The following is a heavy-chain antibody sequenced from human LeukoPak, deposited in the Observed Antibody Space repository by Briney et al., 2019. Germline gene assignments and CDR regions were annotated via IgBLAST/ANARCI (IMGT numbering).Heavy chain of an antibody. J-gene: IGHJ3*02. CDR1: GFTFSSYS. CDR2: ISSNSSTI. D-gene: IGHD1-26*01. Sequence: GGSLRLSCAASGFTFSSYSMNWVRQAPGKGLEWVSYISSNSSTIYYADSVKGRFTISRDNAKNSLYLQMNSLRAEDTAVYYCARDQSGSGKDAFDIWGQGTMVTVSS. V-gene: IGHV3-48*01. CDR3: ARDQSGSGKDAFDI.